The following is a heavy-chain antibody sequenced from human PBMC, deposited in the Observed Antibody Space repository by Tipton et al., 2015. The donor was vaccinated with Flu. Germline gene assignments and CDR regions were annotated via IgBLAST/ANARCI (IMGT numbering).Heavy chain of an antibody. CDR3: TKDRVVGAAAGYYYYYYGMDV. J-gene: IGHJ6*02. V-gene: IGHV3-23*01. D-gene: IGHD1-26*01. CDR2: VSGSGGGT. CDR1: GFTFSTYA. Sequence: SLRLSCAASGFTFSTYAMSWVRQAPVKGLEHVSTVSGSGGGTSYADSVKGRFTISRDNSKNTVYLQMNSLRVEDTAVYYCTKDRVVGAAAGYYYYYYGMDVWGQGTTVTVSS.